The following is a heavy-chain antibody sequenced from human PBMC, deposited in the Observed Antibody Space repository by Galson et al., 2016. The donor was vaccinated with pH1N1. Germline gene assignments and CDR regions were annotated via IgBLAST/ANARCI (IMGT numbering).Heavy chain of an antibody. CDR1: GYNFAKYW. J-gene: IGHJ3*02. Sequence: QSGAEVKKPGESLMISCEGSGYNFAKYWIAWVRQMPGKGLEWMGIVYPGDSDTTYSPSFQGHVTISADKSKSSVYLQWRSLQAADTAMYYCARHGTTYGGVAFDMWGQGTLVTISS. CDR3: ARHGTTYGGVAFDM. D-gene: IGHD2-2*01. CDR2: VYPGDSDT. V-gene: IGHV5-51*01.